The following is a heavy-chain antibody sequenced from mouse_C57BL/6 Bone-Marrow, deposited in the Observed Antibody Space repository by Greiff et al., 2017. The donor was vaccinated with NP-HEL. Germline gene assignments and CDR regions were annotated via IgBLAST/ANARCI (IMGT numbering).Heavy chain of an antibody. Sequence: VQLQQPGAELVKPGASVKVSCKASGYTFTSYWMHWVKQRPGQGLEWIGRIHPSDSDTNYNPKFKGKATLTVDKSSSPAYMQLSNLTSEDSAVYYCAKGLTAYYFDYWGQGTTLTVSS. CDR3: AKGLTAYYFDY. J-gene: IGHJ2*01. V-gene: IGHV1-74*01. D-gene: IGHD3-3*01. CDR2: IHPSDSDT. CDR1: GYTFTSYW.